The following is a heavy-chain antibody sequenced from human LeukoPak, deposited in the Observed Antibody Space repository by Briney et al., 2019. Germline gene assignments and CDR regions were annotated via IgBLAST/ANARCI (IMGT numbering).Heavy chain of an antibody. CDR1: GFTFNNYA. J-gene: IGHJ5*02. Sequence: PGGSLRLSCAASGFTFNNYAMTWVRQAPGKGLEWVSTISGSGGSTYYVDSVKGRFTISRDNAKNSLYLQMNSVRAEDTALYYCAKAPGPYASGVYNWFDPWGQGTLVTVSS. V-gene: IGHV3-23*01. D-gene: IGHD2-2*01. CDR2: ISGSGGST. CDR3: AKAPGPYASGVYNWFDP.